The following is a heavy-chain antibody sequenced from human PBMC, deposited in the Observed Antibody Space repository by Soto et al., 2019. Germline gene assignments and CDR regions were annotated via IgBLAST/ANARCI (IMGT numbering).Heavy chain of an antibody. CDR3: ARGAQQWLVRRYYFDY. CDR1: GFTFSSYS. J-gene: IGHJ4*02. V-gene: IGHV3-21*01. D-gene: IGHD6-19*01. Sequence: VGSLRLSCAASGFTFSSYSMNWVRQAPGKGLEWVSSISSSSSYIYYADSVKGRFTISRDNAKNSLYLQMNSLRAEDTAVYYCARGAQQWLVRRYYFDYWGQGTLVTVSS. CDR2: ISSSSSYI.